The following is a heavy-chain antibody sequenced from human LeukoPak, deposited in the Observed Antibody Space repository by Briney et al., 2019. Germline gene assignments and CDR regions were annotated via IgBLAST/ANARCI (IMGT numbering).Heavy chain of an antibody. CDR2: INHSGST. D-gene: IGHD5-18*01. Sequence: PSETLSLTCAVYGGSFSGYYWSWIRQPPGKGLEWIGEINHSGSTNYNPPLKSRVTISVDTSKNQFSLKLSSVTAADTAVYYCARGPTTWIQLWSPGFDYWGQGTLVTVSS. J-gene: IGHJ4*02. CDR1: GGSFSGYY. CDR3: ARGPTTWIQLWSPGFDY. V-gene: IGHV4-34*01.